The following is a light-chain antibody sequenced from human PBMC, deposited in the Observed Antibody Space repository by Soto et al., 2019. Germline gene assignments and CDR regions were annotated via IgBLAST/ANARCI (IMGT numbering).Light chain of an antibody. Sequence: EIVMTQYPDPLSVSPGETVTLSCRASQSVRTNLAWYQHKPGQSPRLLIYGASNRATGFPARFSGSGSGTEFTLTISSLQSEDVVVYYCQQYNDNWPTLGQGTKVDIK. CDR2: GAS. J-gene: IGKJ1*01. CDR3: QQYNDNWPT. CDR1: QSVRTN. V-gene: IGKV3-15*01.